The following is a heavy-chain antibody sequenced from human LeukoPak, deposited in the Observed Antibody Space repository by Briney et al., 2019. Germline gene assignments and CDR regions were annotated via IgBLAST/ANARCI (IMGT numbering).Heavy chain of an antibody. Sequence: GASVKVSCRASGGTFSSYAISWVRQAPGQGLEWMGRIIPIFGTANYAQKFQGSVTITTDESTSTAYMELSSLRSEDTAVYYCARDLLIAASDSWFDPWGQGTLVTVSS. J-gene: IGHJ5*02. D-gene: IGHD6-6*01. CDR3: ARDLLIAASDSWFDP. V-gene: IGHV1-69*05. CDR1: GGTFSSYA. CDR2: IIPIFGTA.